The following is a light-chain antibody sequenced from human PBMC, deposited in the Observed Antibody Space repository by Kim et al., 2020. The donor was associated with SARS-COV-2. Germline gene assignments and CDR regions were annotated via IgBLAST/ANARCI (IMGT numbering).Light chain of an antibody. CDR1: QGISSY. CDR3: QQYYSMPRT. V-gene: IGKV1D-8*02. Sequence: ASTGDRVTISCRTSQGISSYLAWYQQKPGKAPELLIYAASTLRSGVPSRFSGSGSGTDFTLTISCLQSEDFATYYCQQYYSMPRTFGQGTKADIK. CDR2: AAS. J-gene: IGKJ1*01.